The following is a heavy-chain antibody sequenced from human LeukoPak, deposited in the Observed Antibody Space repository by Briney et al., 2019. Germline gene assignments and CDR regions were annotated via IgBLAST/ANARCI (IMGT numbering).Heavy chain of an antibody. CDR3: FSPREGTTADY. J-gene: IGHJ4*02. V-gene: IGHV1-69*05. CDR1: GGTFSSYA. CDR2: IIPIFGTA. D-gene: IGHD1-14*01. Sequence: SVKVSCKASGGTFSSYAISWVRQAPGQGLEWMGGIIPIFGTANYAQKFQGRVTITTDESTSTAYMELSSLRSEDTAVYYCFSPREGTTADYWGQGTLVTVSS.